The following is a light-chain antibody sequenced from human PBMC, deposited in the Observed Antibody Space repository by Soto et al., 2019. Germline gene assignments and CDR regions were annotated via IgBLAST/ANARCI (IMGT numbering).Light chain of an antibody. CDR2: AAS. Sequence: DIQLTQPPSFLSASVGDRGTITCRASQGISSYLAWYQQKPGKAPKLLSYAASTLQSGVPSRFSGSGSGTEFTLTISSLQPEDFATYYCQPLNSYPLTFGGGTKVDIK. CDR3: QPLNSYPLT. V-gene: IGKV1-9*01. J-gene: IGKJ4*02. CDR1: QGISSY.